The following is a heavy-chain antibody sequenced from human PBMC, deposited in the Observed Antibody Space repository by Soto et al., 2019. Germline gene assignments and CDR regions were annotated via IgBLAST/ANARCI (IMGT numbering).Heavy chain of an antibody. V-gene: IGHV1-46*01. CDR3: ARGFANCSGGSCYRYNWFDP. CDR2: INPSGGST. D-gene: IGHD2-15*01. CDR1: GYTFTSYY. J-gene: IGHJ5*02. Sequence: ASVKVSCKASGYTFTSYYMHWVRQAPGQGLEWMGIINPSGGSTGYAQKFQGRVTMTRDTSTSTVYMELSSLRSEDTAVYYCARGFANCSGGSCYRYNWFDPWGQGTLVTVSS.